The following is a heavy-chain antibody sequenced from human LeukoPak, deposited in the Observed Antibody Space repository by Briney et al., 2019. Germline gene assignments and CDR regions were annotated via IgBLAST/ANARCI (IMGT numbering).Heavy chain of an antibody. J-gene: IGHJ3*02. V-gene: IGHV4-59*01. D-gene: IGHD1-14*01. CDR3: ARDDLTIDAFDI. Sequence: SETLSLTCTVSGGSISSYYWSWIRQPPGKGLEWIGYIYYSGSTNYNPSLKSRVTISVDTSKNQFSLKLSSVTAADTAVYYCARDDLTIDAFDIWGQGTMVTVSS. CDR2: IYYSGST. CDR1: GGSISSYY.